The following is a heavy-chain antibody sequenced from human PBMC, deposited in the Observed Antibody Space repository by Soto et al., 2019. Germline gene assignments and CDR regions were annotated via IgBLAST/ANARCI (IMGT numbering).Heavy chain of an antibody. CDR2: IWYDGSNK. Sequence: QVQLVESGGGVVQPGRSLRLSCAASGFTFSNYGMHWVRQAPGKGLEWVAVIWYDGSNKYYADSVKGRFTISRDNSKNTLYLQMNSIRAEDTAVYYCASEYCRGGSCYYYGMDVWGQGTTVTVSS. CDR1: GFTFSNYG. CDR3: ASEYCRGGSCYYYGMDV. J-gene: IGHJ6*02. D-gene: IGHD2-15*01. V-gene: IGHV3-33*01.